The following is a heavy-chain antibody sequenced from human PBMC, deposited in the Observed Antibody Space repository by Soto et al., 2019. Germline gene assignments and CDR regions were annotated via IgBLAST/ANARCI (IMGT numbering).Heavy chain of an antibody. J-gene: IGHJ5*02. CDR1: GDSVSSNSAA. D-gene: IGHD6-13*01. Sequence: SQTLSLTCAISGDSVSSNSAAWNWIRQSPSRGLKWLGGTYYRSKWYNDYAVSVKSRITINPDTSKNQFSLQLNSVTPEDTAVYYCARGGFQQQLVLGWFDPWGQGTLVTVSS. CDR3: ARGGFQQQLVLGWFDP. CDR2: TYYRSKWYN. V-gene: IGHV6-1*01.